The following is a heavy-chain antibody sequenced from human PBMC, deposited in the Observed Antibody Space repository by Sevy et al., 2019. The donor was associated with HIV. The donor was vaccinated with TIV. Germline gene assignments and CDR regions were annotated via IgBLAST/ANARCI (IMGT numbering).Heavy chain of an antibody. CDR1: GFTFSNAW. V-gene: IGHV3-15*01. CDR3: TTLLAVGFTDSRYYFDY. CDR2: IKSKTDGGTS. Sequence: GGSLRLSCAASGFTFSNAWMSWVRQAPGKGLEWVGRIKSKTDGGTSDYAAPVKGRFTISRDDSKNTLYLQMNSLKTEDTAVYYCTTLLAVGFTDSRYYFDYGGQGTLVTVSS. D-gene: IGHD6-19*01. J-gene: IGHJ4*02.